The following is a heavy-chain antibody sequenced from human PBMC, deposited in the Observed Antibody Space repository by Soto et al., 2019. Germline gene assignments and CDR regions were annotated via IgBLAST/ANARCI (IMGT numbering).Heavy chain of an antibody. Sequence: QVQLVQSGAEVKKPGSSVKVSCKASGGTFSSYAISWVRQAPGQGLEWRGGIIPIFGTANYAQKFQGRVTITADESTSTAYMELSSLRSEDTAVYYCARDQIGAIFASTYYYYYGMDVWGQGTTVTVSS. J-gene: IGHJ6*02. CDR2: IIPIFGTA. CDR1: GGTFSSYA. V-gene: IGHV1-69*12. CDR3: ARDQIGAIFASTYYYYYGMDV. D-gene: IGHD3-3*01.